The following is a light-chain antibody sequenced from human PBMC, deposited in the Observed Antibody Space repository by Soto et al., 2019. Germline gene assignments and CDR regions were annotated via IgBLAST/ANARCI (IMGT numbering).Light chain of an antibody. Sequence: LTQPASVSGSAGQSIAISCTGTTSDVGGYNYVSWYQQHPGKVPKLLIHEVSNRPSGVSNRFSGSKSGNTASLTISGLQAEDEADYYCLSKTSTISYVFGTGTKVTVL. J-gene: IGLJ1*01. CDR2: EVS. CDR3: LSKTSTISYV. V-gene: IGLV2-14*01. CDR1: TSDVGGYNY.